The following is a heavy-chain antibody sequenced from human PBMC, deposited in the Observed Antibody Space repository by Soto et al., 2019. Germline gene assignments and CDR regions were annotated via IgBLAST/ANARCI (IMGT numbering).Heavy chain of an antibody. D-gene: IGHD3-22*01. Sequence: QVQLVQSGAEVKKPGSSVKVSCKASGGTFSSYAITWVRQAPGQGLEWMGGIIPIFGTANYAQKFQGRVTLTADXSXSXXSMELSSLRSEDTAVYYCARDRGPSSGYYPYWFDPWGQGTLVTVSS. CDR2: IIPIFGTA. J-gene: IGHJ5*02. CDR1: GGTFSSYA. V-gene: IGHV1-69*12. CDR3: ARDRGPSSGYYPYWFDP.